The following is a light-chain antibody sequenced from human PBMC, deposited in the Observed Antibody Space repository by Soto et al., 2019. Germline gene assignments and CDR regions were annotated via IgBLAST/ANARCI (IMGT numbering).Light chain of an antibody. CDR2: DAT. V-gene: IGKV3-15*01. Sequence: EIVMTQSPATLSVSPGDRATLSCRASHSVDSRLAWYQQKPGQAPRLLIYDATTRATGLPARFSGSGSGTEFTLTISSRQSEDFAVYYCQQYTNWPLTFGGGTKVEIK. CDR1: HSVDSR. CDR3: QQYTNWPLT. J-gene: IGKJ4*01.